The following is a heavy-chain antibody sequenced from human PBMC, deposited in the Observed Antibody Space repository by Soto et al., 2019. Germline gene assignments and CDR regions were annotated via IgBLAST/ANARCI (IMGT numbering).Heavy chain of an antibody. D-gene: IGHD4-17*01. Sequence: SVKVSCKVSGGTFSNYSISWVRQAPGHGLEWMGGIIPMFTTPNYAQKFEDRVTITADESTNTAYMGLRSLTSDDTAVYYCARGSLFGDYGDFDFWGQGTLVTVSS. V-gene: IGHV1-69*13. CDR3: ARGSLFGDYGDFDF. J-gene: IGHJ4*02. CDR2: IIPMFTTP. CDR1: GGTFSNYS.